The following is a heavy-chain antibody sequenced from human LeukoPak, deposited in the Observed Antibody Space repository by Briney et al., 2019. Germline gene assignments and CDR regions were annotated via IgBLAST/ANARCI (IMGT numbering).Heavy chain of an antibody. V-gene: IGHV3-7*04. Sequence: GGSLRLSCAASGFTFSSYWMSWVRQAPGKGLEWVANIKQDGSEKYYVDSVKGRFTISRDNAKNSLYLQMNSLRAEDTAVYYCARAQNYYDSYFDYWGQGTLVTVSS. CDR2: IKQDGSEK. CDR1: GFTFSSYW. CDR3: ARAQNYYDSYFDY. J-gene: IGHJ4*02. D-gene: IGHD3-22*01.